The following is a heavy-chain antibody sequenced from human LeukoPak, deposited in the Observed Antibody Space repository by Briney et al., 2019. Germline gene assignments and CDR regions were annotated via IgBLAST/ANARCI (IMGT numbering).Heavy chain of an antibody. CDR1: GFTFSNYG. Sequence: GGSLRLSCAASGFTFSNYGMHWVRQAPGKGLEWVAFIRSDGINKYHADSVKGRITISRDNSKNTLYLQMNSLRAEDTAVYYCAKLGKTENHYGSGRFSYYYYMDVWGKGTTVTISS. J-gene: IGHJ6*03. CDR2: IRSDGINK. V-gene: IGHV3-30*02. CDR3: AKLGKTENHYGSGRFSYYYYMDV. D-gene: IGHD3-10*01.